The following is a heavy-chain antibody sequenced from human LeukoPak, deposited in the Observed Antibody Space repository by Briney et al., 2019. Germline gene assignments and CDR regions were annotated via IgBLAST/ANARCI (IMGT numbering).Heavy chain of an antibody. CDR3: ARKDSETINFDS. CDR1: GFTFTSYD. Sequence: PGGTLRLSCAASGFTFTSYDMSWVRQAPGKGLEWISTVSASGGSTFYADPVKGRFTISRDNSKNTLFLQMNSLRAEDTAVYCCARKDSETINFDSWGQGILVTVSS. V-gene: IGHV3-23*01. J-gene: IGHJ4*02. D-gene: IGHD1-7*01. CDR2: VSASGGST.